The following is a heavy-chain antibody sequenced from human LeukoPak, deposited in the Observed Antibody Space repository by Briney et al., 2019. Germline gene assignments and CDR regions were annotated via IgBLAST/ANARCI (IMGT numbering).Heavy chain of an antibody. CDR3: ASPPRKMYYYDSSGYYLAYFQH. CDR1: GGTFSSYA. V-gene: IGHV1-69*05. D-gene: IGHD3-22*01. CDR2: IIPIFGTA. Sequence: GASVKVSCKASGGTFSSYAISWVRQAPGQGLEWMGGIIPIFGTANYAQKFQGRVTITTDESTSTAYMELSSLRSEDTAVYYCASPPRKMYYYDSSGYYLAYFQHWGQGTLVTVSS. J-gene: IGHJ1*01.